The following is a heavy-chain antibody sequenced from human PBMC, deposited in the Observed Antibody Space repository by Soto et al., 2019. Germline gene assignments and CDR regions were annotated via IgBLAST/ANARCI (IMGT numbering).Heavy chain of an antibody. CDR2: IWYDGSNK. CDR3: ARDPDGGYVAGWFDP. J-gene: IGHJ5*02. D-gene: IGHD5-12*01. CDR1: GFTFSSYG. Sequence: PGGSRRLSCAASGFTFSSYGMHWVRQAPGKGLEWVAVIWYDGSNKYYADSVKGRFTISRDNSKNTLYLQMNSLRAEDAAVYYCARDPDGGYVAGWFDPWGQGTLVTVSS. V-gene: IGHV3-33*01.